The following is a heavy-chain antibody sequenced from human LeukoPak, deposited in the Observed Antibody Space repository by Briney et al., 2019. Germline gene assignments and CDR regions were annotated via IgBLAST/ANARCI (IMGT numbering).Heavy chain of an antibody. J-gene: IGHJ4*02. CDR3: AREGHFLGYCSSTSCSTIGRHFDY. CDR2: ISSSSTI. CDR1: GFTFSSYS. D-gene: IGHD2-2*02. V-gene: IGHV3-48*01. Sequence: GGSLRLSCAASGFTFSSYSMNWVRQAPGKGLEWVSYISSSSTIYYADSVKGRFTISRDNAKNSLYLQMNSLRAEDTAVYYCAREGHFLGYCSSTSCSTIGRHFDYWGQGTLVTVSS.